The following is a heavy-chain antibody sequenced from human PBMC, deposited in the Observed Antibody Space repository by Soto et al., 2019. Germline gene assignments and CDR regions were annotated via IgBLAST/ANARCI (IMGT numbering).Heavy chain of an antibody. CDR3: ARDPYHVLMVNAPNLYGMDV. J-gene: IGHJ6*02. V-gene: IGHV1-18*01. D-gene: IGHD2-8*01. CDR1: GYTFTNFG. CDR2: ISAYNGNT. Sequence: ASVKVSCKASGYTFTNFGISWVRQAPGQGLEWMGWISAYNGNTNYPQSLQGRLTMTTDTSTTTAYMELRSLRSDDTAVYYCARDPYHVLMVNAPNLYGMDVWGQGTTVTVSS.